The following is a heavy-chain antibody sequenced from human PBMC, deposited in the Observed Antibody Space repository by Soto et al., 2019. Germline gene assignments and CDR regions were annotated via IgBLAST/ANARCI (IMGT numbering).Heavy chain of an antibody. D-gene: IGHD3-22*01. V-gene: IGHV3-30*03. CDR3: ATEYYYDSSGYYSIYYGIDV. CDR2: ISYDGSNK. J-gene: IGHJ6*02. CDR1: GFTFSSYG. Sequence: QVQLVESGGGVVQHGRSLRLSCAASGFTFSSYGMHWVRHAPGKGLEWVAVISYDGSNKYYADSVKGRFTISRDNSKNTLYMQMNSLRAEDTAVYYCATEYYYDSSGYYSIYYGIDVWGQGTTVTVSS.